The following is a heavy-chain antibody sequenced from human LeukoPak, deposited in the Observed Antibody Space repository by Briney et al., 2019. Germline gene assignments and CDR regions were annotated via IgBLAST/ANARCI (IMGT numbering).Heavy chain of an antibody. V-gene: IGHV4-34*01. Sequence: SSETLSLTCAVYGGSFSGYYWSWIRQPPGKGLEWIGEINHSGSTNYNPSLKSRVTISVDTSKNQFSLKLSSVTAADTAVYYCASSGDCSSTSCQKSWGQGTLVTVSS. CDR1: GGSFSGYY. CDR2: INHSGST. D-gene: IGHD2-2*01. CDR3: ASSGDCSSTSCQKS. J-gene: IGHJ4*02.